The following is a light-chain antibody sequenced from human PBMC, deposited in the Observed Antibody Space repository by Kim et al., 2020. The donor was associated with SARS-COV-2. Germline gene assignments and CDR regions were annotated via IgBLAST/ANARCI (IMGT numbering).Light chain of an antibody. V-gene: IGLV1-40*01. CDR1: SSNLGAGYV. CDR2: NSD. J-gene: IGLJ1*01. Sequence: QSVLTQPPSVSGAPGQRVTISCSGSSSNLGAGYVVHWYQQVPGTAPKLLIYNSDNRPSGVPDRFSGSKSGTSASLAITGLQSEDEADYFWQSYDTTLSAYVFGTGTKVTVL. CDR3: QSYDTTLSAYV.